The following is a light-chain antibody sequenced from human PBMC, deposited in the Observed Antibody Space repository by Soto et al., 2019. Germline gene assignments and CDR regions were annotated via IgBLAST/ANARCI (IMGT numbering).Light chain of an antibody. CDR1: ISDIGGYNY. Sequence: QSALTQPASVSGTPGQSITISCTGSISDIGGYNYVSWYQQFPGKAPKLIILEVSDRPSGVSDRFSGSKSGSTASLTISGLQAEDEADYYCSSYTNKNSYILFGGGTKLTVL. V-gene: IGLV2-14*01. CDR3: SSYTNKNSYIL. J-gene: IGLJ2*01. CDR2: EVS.